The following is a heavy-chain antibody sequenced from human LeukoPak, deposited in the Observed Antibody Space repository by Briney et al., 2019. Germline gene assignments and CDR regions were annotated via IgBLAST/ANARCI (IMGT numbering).Heavy chain of an antibody. CDR2: IYYSGST. Sequence: SETLSLTCTVSGGSISSYYWSWIRQPPGKGLEWIGCIYYSGSTNYNPSLKSRVTISVDTSKNQFSLKLSSVTAADTAVYYCARADSSGYPPFDYWGQGTLVTVSS. CDR3: ARADSSGYPPFDY. V-gene: IGHV4-59*01. D-gene: IGHD3-22*01. CDR1: GGSISSYY. J-gene: IGHJ4*02.